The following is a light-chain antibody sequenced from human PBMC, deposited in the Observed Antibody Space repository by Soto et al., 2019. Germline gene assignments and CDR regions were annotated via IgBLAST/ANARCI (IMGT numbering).Light chain of an antibody. CDR3: MQALQTPWT. Sequence: DIVMTQSPLSLPVTPGEPSSMSCSSSHSVLHSNGYNYLDWYLQKPGQSPQLLIYLGSNRASGVPDRFSGSGSGTDFTLKISRVEAEDVGVYYCMQALQTPWTFGQGTKVDIK. J-gene: IGKJ1*01. V-gene: IGKV2-28*01. CDR2: LGS. CDR1: HSVLHSNGYNY.